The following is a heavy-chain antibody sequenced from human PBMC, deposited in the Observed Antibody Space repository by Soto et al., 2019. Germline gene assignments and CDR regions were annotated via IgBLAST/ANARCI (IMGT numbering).Heavy chain of an antibody. CDR1: GDSISSSNYH. CDR2: IYYSGST. CDR3: ARSGGLQHIDY. D-gene: IGHD2-21*02. J-gene: IGHJ4*02. V-gene: IGHV4-39*01. Sequence: SETLSLTCTVSGDSISSSNYHWGWIRQPPGKGLEGIGSIYYSGSTYYNPSLKSRVTISVDTSKNQFSLKLSSLTAADTAVHYCARSGGLQHIDYWGQGTLVTVPQ.